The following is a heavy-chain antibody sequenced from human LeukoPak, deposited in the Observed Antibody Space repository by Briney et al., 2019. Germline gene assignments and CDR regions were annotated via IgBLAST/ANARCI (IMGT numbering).Heavy chain of an antibody. CDR1: GFTFSSYS. D-gene: IGHD2-2*01. Sequence: GGSLRLSCAASGFTFSSYSMNWVRQAPGKGLEWVSSISSSSSYIYYADSVKGRFTISRDNAKNSLYLQMNSLRAEDTTVYYCARMNRSSTSCYDAFDIWGQGTMVTVSS. V-gene: IGHV3-21*01. CDR2: ISSSSSYI. J-gene: IGHJ3*02. CDR3: ARMNRSSTSCYDAFDI.